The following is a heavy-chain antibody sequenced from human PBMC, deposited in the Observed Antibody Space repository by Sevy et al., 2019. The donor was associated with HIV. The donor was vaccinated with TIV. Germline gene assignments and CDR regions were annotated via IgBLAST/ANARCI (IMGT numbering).Heavy chain of an antibody. CDR2: IKQDGSEK. Sequence: GGSLRLSCAASGFTFSSYWMSWVRQAPGKGLEWVANIKQDGSEKYYVDSVKGRFTISRDNAKNSLYLQMNSLRAEDTAVYYCARDEGNYYYYYMDDWGKGTTVTVSS. CDR3: ARDEGNYYYYYMDD. J-gene: IGHJ6*03. CDR1: GFTFSSYW. V-gene: IGHV3-7*03.